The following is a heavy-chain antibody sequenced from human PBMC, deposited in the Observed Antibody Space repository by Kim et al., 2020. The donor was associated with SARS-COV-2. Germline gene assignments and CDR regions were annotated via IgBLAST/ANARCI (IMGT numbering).Heavy chain of an antibody. J-gene: IGHJ5*02. V-gene: IGHV1-69*13. CDR2: IIPIFGTA. CDR3: ARVRRITMVRGATYNWFDP. CDR1: GGTFSSYA. D-gene: IGHD3-10*01. Sequence: SVKVSCKASGGTFSSYAISWVRQAPGQGLEWMGGIIPIFGTANYAQKFQGRVTITADESTSTAYMELSSLRSEDTAVYYCARVRRITMVRGATYNWFDPWGQGTLVTVSS.